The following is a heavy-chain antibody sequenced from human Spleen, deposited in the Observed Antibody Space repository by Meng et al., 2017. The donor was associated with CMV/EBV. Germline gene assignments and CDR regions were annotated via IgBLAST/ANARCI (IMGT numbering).Heavy chain of an antibody. V-gene: IGHV1-8*01. Sequence: ASVKVSCKASGYTFTSYDINWVRQATGQGLEWMGWMNPNSDNTGYAQKFQGRVTMTRNTSISTAYMELSSLRSEDTAVYYCARGRGIAARRPSSYYYYGMDVWGQGTTVTVSS. CDR1: GYTFTSYD. J-gene: IGHJ6*02. CDR2: MNPNSDNT. D-gene: IGHD6-6*01. CDR3: ARGRGIAARRPSSYYYYGMDV.